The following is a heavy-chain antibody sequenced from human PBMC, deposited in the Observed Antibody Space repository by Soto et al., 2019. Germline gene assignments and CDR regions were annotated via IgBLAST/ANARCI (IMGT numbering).Heavy chain of an antibody. D-gene: IGHD2-2*01. CDR2: INHSGST. Sequence: SETRSLTWAVYGGSLSCYYWSRIGQPPGKGLEWIGEINHSGSTNYNPSLKSRVTISVDTSKNQFSLKLSSVTAADTAVYYCALLRRDIVVVPAARGFDPWGQGTLVTVSS. CDR3: ALLRRDIVVVPAARGFDP. V-gene: IGHV4-34*01. CDR1: GGSLSCYY. J-gene: IGHJ5*02.